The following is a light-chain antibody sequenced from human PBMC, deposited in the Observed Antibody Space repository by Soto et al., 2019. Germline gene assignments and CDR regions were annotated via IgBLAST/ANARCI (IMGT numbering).Light chain of an antibody. CDR2: GAS. Sequence: EIVLTQSPGTLSLSPGERATLSCSASQSFSSSYLAWYQQKPGQAPRLLIYGASSRGTGIPDRFSGSGSGTDFTLTTSSLETADFTVDSCPQYGSSPLTFGQGTKVDIK. CDR1: QSFSSSY. CDR3: PQYGSSPLT. V-gene: IGKV3-20*01. J-gene: IGKJ1*01.